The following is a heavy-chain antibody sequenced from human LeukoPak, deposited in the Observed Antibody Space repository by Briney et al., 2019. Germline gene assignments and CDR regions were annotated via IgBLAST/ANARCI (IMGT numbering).Heavy chain of an antibody. CDR2: ISSRGTTT. Sequence: GGSLRLSCAASGFTFSSYEMNWVRQAPGKGLEWVSYISSRGTTTYYADSVKGRFTISRDNAKNSLYLQMDSLRAEDTAVYYCAGERYSGWPSDYWGQGTLVTVSS. D-gene: IGHD5-12*01. V-gene: IGHV3-48*03. CDR1: GFTFSSYE. CDR3: AGERYSGWPSDY. J-gene: IGHJ4*02.